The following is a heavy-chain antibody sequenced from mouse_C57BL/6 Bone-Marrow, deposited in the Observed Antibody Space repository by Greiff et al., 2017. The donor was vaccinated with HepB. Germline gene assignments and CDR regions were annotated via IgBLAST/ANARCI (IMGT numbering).Heavy chain of an antibody. CDR3: TRGLGLGAMDY. D-gene: IGHD4-1*01. CDR1: GFTFSSYA. CDR2: ISSGGDYI. Sequence: DVMLVESGEGLVKPGGSLKLSCAASGFTFSSYAMSWVRQTPEKRLEWVAYISSGGDYIYYADTVKGRFTISRDNARNTLYLQMSSLKSEDTAMYYCTRGLGLGAMDYWGQGTSVTVSS. J-gene: IGHJ4*01. V-gene: IGHV5-9-1*02.